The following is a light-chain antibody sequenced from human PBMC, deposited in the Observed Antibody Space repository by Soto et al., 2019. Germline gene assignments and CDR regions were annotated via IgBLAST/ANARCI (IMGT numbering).Light chain of an antibody. CDR3: QQHSTLPLT. CDR1: QSISSY. Sequence: EIVLTQSPATLSLSPGERATLSCRASQSISSYVGWYQQRPGQAPRLLIYDAPNRATGIPAKFSGSGSGTDFTLTISRLEPEDFAVYYCQQHSTLPLTFGGGTKVEIK. CDR2: DAP. V-gene: IGKV3-11*01. J-gene: IGKJ4*01.